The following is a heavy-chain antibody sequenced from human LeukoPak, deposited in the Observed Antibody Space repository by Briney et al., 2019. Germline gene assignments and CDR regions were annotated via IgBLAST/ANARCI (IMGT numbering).Heavy chain of an antibody. Sequence: SETLSLTCTVSGGSISSSSYYWGWIRQPPGKGLEWIGSIYYSGSTYYNPSLKSRVTISVDTSKNQFSLKLSSVTAADTAVYYCASGLLWFGETSDGWFDPWGQGTLVIVSS. CDR1: GGSISSSSYY. V-gene: IGHV4-39*07. CDR2: IYYSGST. J-gene: IGHJ5*02. D-gene: IGHD3-10*01. CDR3: ASGLLWFGETSDGWFDP.